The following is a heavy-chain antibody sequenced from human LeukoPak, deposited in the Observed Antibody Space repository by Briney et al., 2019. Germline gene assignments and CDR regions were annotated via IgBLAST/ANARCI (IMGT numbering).Heavy chain of an antibody. CDR1: GFTFSSYA. V-gene: IGHV3-23*01. CDR2: ISGSGGST. J-gene: IGHJ6*02. Sequence: GGSLRLSCAASGFTFSSYAMSWVRQAPGKGLEWVSAISGSGGSTYYADSVKGRFTISRDNSKNTLYLQMNSLRAEDTAVYYCAKLEKRGYSGSYYYYYGMDVWGQGTTVTVSS. D-gene: IGHD5-12*01. CDR3: AKLEKRGYSGSYYYYYGMDV.